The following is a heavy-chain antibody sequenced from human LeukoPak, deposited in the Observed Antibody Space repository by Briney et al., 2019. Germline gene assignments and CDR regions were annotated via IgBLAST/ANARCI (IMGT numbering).Heavy chain of an antibody. CDR1: GGSITSYY. CDR2: TYYIGST. CDR3: ARLGGYSYYYDSSGYRLGELDY. D-gene: IGHD3-22*01. J-gene: IGHJ4*02. Sequence: SETLSLTCTVSGGSITSYYWSWIRQPPGKGLEWLGYTYYIGSTNYNPSLKSRVTISVDTSKNQFSLKLSSVTAADTAVYYCARLGGYSYYYDSSGYRLGELDYWGQGTLVTVSS. V-gene: IGHV4-59*01.